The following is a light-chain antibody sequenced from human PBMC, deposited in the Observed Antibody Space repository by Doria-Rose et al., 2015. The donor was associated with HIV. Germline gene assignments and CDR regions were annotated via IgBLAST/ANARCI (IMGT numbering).Light chain of an antibody. CDR2: GNT. V-gene: IGLV1-40*01. CDR1: SSNIGAGFD. CDR3: QSYDSRLSVYV. Sequence: ELTQLPSVSGAPGQRVAISCTGSSSNIGAGFDVNWYQQSPGTAPKLLIHGNTNRPSGLPDRLSGSKSGTSASLAISGLRAEDEADYYCQSYDSRLSVYVFGTGTKVTVL. J-gene: IGLJ1*01.